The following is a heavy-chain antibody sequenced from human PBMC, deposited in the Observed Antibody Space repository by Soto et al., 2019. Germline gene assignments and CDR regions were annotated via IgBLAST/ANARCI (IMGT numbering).Heavy chain of an antibody. CDR2: IGGARSTAI. Sequence: GGSLRLSCAASGVTFSNYNMNWVRQAPGKGLEWVSHIGGARSTAIYYADSVKGRFTISRDNAENSLFLQMNSLRDEDTAVYYCARDFGYDDVWGQGTTVTVSS. CDR1: GVTFSNYN. J-gene: IGHJ6*02. V-gene: IGHV3-48*02. CDR3: ARDFGYDDV. D-gene: IGHD3-22*01.